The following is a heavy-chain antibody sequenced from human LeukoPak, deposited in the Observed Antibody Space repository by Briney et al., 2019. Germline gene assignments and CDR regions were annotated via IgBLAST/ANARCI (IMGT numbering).Heavy chain of an antibody. J-gene: IGHJ5*02. V-gene: IGHV4-39*07. CDR1: GGSISSSSYY. CDR3: AREVIAAAGMGNNWFDP. D-gene: IGHD6-13*01. Sequence: PSETLSLTCTVSGGSISSSSYYWGWIRQPPGKGLERIGSIYYSGSTYYNPSLKSRVTISVDTSKNQFSLKLSSVTAADTAVYYCAREVIAAAGMGNNWFDPWGQGTLVTVSS. CDR2: IYYSGST.